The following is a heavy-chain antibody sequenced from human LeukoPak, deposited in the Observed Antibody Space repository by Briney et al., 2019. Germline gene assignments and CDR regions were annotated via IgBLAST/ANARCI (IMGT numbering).Heavy chain of an antibody. Sequence: SETLSLTCTVSGGSISSSSYYWGWIRQPPGKGLEWIGSIYYSGSTYYNPSLKSRVTISVDTSKNQFSLKLSSVTAADTAVYYCARGSGSYQPSLHYYYYYGMDVWGQGTTVTVSS. V-gene: IGHV4-39*01. CDR3: ARGSGSYQPSLHYYYYYGMDV. D-gene: IGHD1-26*01. J-gene: IGHJ6*02. CDR2: IYYSGST. CDR1: GGSISSSSYY.